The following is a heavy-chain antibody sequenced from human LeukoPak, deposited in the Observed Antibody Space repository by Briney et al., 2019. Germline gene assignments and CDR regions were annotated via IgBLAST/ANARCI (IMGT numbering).Heavy chain of an antibody. CDR3: ARERGEYCSTTSCFGPYYFDY. J-gene: IGHJ4*02. CDR1: AGSISSYY. Sequence: ASETLSLTCTVSAGSISSYYWSWIRQPPGKGLEWIGYILHSGSTDNNPSLKSRVTISVDTSKNQFSLKLSSVTAADTAVYYCARERGEYCSTTSCFGPYYFDYWGRGTLVTVSS. V-gene: IGHV4-59*01. D-gene: IGHD2-2*01. CDR2: ILHSGST.